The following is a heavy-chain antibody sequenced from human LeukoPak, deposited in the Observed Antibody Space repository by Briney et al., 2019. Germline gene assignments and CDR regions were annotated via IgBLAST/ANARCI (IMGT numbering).Heavy chain of an antibody. CDR3: AREGVYSGWFDY. D-gene: IGHD4-11*01. CDR2: IYYSGST. CDR1: GGSLSIYY. V-gene: IGHV4-59*01. J-gene: IGHJ5*01. Sequence: SETLSLTRTVSGGSLSIYYWSWIPQPPGKGLEWIGYIYYSGSTHYNPSLKSRVTMSADTSKSQFSLKLNSATAADTAVYYCAREGVYSGWFDYWGQGTLVTVSS.